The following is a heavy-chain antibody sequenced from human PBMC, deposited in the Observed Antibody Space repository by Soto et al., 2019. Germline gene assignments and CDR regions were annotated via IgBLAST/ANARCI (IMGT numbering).Heavy chain of an antibody. CDR2: INPSGGST. J-gene: IGHJ6*02. V-gene: IGHV1-46*01. D-gene: IGHD2-2*01. CDR3: ARDSFLVPAAAPSYYYYGMDV. Sequence: GASVKVSCKASGYTFTSYYMHWVRQAPGQGLEWMGIINPSGGSTSYAQKFQGRATMTRDTSTSTVYMELSSLRSEDTAVYYCARDSFLVPAAAPSYYYYGMDVWGQGTTVTVSS. CDR1: GYTFTSYY.